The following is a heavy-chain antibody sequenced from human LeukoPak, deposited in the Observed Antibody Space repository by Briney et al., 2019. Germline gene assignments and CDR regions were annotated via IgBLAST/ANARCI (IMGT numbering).Heavy chain of an antibody. V-gene: IGHV1-18*01. Sequence: GASVKVSCKASGYTFTSYGFSWVRHAPGQGLEWMGWISAYSGNTNYAQKLQGRVTMTTDTSTSTAYMQLRSLRSDDTAVYYCARDWPSSRSYPEYWGQGTLVTVSS. CDR1: GYTFTSYG. CDR3: ARDWPSSRSYPEY. J-gene: IGHJ4*02. D-gene: IGHD1-26*01. CDR2: ISAYSGNT.